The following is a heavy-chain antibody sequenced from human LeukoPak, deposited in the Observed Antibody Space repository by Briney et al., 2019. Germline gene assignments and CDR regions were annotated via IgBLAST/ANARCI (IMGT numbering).Heavy chain of an antibody. CDR3: ASATAPTYYYDSSGYVHFDY. CDR1: GGTFSSYA. CDR2: IIPIFGTA. V-gene: IGHV1-69*01. D-gene: IGHD3-22*01. Sequence: SVKVSCKASGGTFSSYAISRVRQAPGQGLEWMGGIIPIFGTANYAQKFQGRVTITADESTSTAYMELSSLRSEDTAVYYCASATAPTYYYDSSGYVHFDYWGQGTLVTVSS. J-gene: IGHJ4*02.